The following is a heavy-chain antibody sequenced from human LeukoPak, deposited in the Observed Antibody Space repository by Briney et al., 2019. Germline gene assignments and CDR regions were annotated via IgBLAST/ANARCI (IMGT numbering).Heavy chain of an antibody. CDR3: AKDTVKVTTIRRVPHYMDV. CDR1: GFTFSCYA. Sequence: GGSLRLSCAASGFTFSCYAMSWVRQAPGKGLEWVSAISGSGGSTYYADSVKGRFTISRDNSKNTLYLQMNSLRAEDTAVYYCAKDTVKVTTIRRVPHYMDVWGKGTTVTVSS. D-gene: IGHD5-12*01. J-gene: IGHJ6*03. V-gene: IGHV3-23*01. CDR2: ISGSGGST.